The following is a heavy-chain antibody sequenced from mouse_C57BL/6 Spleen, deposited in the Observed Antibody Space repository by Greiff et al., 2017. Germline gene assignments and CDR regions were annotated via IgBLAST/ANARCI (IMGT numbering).Heavy chain of an antibody. CDR2: INPSNGGT. CDR1: GYTFTSYW. CDR3: ARSGSSYGENFAY. V-gene: IGHV1-53*01. Sequence: QVQLQQPGTELVKPGASVKLSCKASGYTFTSYWMHWVKQRPGQGLEWIGNINPSNGGTNYNEKFKSKATLTVDKSSSTAYMQLSSLTSEDSAVDYCARSGSSYGENFAYWGQWTLVTVSA. J-gene: IGHJ3*01. D-gene: IGHD1-1*01.